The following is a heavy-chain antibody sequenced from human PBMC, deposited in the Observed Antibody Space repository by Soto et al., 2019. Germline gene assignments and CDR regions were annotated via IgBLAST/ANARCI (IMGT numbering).Heavy chain of an antibody. CDR3: AAELGNTGYDGHDY. CDR2: IIYDGSNK. D-gene: IGHD5-12*01. Sequence: QVQLVESGGGVVQPGRSLRLSCAASGLTFSRYAMHWVRQAPGKGLEWVAVIIYDGSNKHYADSVQGRFTISRDNSKNTLYLQMNSLRAEDMAVYYCAAELGNTGYDGHDYWGQGTLVTVSS. J-gene: IGHJ4*02. CDR1: GLTFSRYA. V-gene: IGHV3-30*04.